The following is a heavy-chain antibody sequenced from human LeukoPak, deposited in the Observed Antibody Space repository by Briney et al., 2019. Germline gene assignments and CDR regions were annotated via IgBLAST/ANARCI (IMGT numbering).Heavy chain of an antibody. D-gene: IGHD6-19*01. CDR2: ISYDGSNK. Sequence: GGSLRLSCAASGFTFSSYAMHWVRQAPGKGLEWVAVISYDGSNKYYADSVVGRFTISRDNSKNTLYLQMNSLRAEDTAVYYCARAKQWLPPFDYWGQGTLVTVSS. CDR3: ARAKQWLPPFDY. CDR1: GFTFSSYA. J-gene: IGHJ4*02. V-gene: IGHV3-30-3*01.